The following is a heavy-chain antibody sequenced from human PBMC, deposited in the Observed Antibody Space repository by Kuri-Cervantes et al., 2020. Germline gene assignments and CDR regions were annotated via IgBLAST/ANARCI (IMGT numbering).Heavy chain of an antibody. CDR3: ARGALYYGMDI. CDR1: GFTFSNHY. Sequence: GESLKISCAASGFTFSNHYTSWVRQAPGKGLEWVSYISGNSGYTNYADSVKGRFTISRDNAKNSLYLQMNSLRAEDTAVYYCARGALYYGMDIWGQGTTVTVSS. J-gene: IGHJ6*02. CDR2: ISGNSGYT. V-gene: IGHV3/OR16-9*01.